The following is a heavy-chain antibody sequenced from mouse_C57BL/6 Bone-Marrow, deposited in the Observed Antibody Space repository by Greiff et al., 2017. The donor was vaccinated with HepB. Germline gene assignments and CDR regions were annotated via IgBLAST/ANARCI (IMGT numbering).Heavy chain of an antibody. V-gene: IGHV5-2*01. J-gene: IGHJ2*01. Sequence: EVKLVESGGGLVQPGESLKLSCESNEYEFPSHDMSWVRKTPEKRLELVAAINSDGGSTYYPDTMERRFIISRDNTKKTLYLQMSSLRSEDTALYYCASSYDYDVPLYFDYWGQGTTLTVSS. CDR2: INSDGGST. CDR1: EYEFPSHD. D-gene: IGHD2-4*01. CDR3: ASSYDYDVPLYFDY.